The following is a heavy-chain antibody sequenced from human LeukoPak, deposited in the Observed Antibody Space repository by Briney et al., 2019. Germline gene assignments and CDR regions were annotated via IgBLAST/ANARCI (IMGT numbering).Heavy chain of an antibody. Sequence: SETLSLTCTVSGGSISSSSYYWSWIRQPLGKGLEWIGEINHSGSTNYNPSLKSRVTISVDTSKNQFSLKLSSVTAADTAAYYCARVVVVAATRVDPWGQGTLVTVSS. D-gene: IGHD2-15*01. CDR3: ARVVVVAATRVDP. CDR2: INHSGST. J-gene: IGHJ5*02. CDR1: GGSISSSSYY. V-gene: IGHV4-39*07.